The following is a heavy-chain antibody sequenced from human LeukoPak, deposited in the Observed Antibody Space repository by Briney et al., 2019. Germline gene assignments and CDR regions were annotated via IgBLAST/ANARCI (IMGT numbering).Heavy chain of an antibody. D-gene: IGHD5-18*01. CDR2: MKANSGVT. CDR1: GGTFSNYA. Sequence: ASVKVSCKASGGTFSNYAISWVRQAPGQGLEWMGWMKANSGVTKYTQKFQDRITLTRDTSISTAYMELSSLRYDDTAVYYCARDVMHTAIWEFDYWGQGTLLTVSS. CDR3: ARDVMHTAIWEFDY. J-gene: IGHJ4*02. V-gene: IGHV1-2*02.